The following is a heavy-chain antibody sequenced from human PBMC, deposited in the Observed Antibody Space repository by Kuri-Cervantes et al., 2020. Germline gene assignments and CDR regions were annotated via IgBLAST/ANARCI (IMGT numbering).Heavy chain of an antibody. J-gene: IGHJ4*02. Sequence: SVKVSCKASGFTFTSSAVRWVRQARGQRLEWIGWIVVGSGNTNYAQKFQERVTITRDMSTSTAYMELSSLRSEDTAVYYCASLLLWFGELPPSGDYWGQGTLVTVSS. CDR1: GFTFTSSA. V-gene: IGHV1-58*01. D-gene: IGHD3-10*01. CDR2: IVVGSGNT. CDR3: ASLLLWFGELPPSGDY.